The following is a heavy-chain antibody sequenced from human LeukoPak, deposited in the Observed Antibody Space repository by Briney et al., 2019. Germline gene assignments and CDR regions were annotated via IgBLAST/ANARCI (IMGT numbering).Heavy chain of an antibody. Sequence: GASVKVSCKPSGYTFTVYYIHWVRQAPRQGLECMGWINPTSGATNYAPKFQGRVTMTRDTSISTAYMELNSLRSDDTAVYFCARGVVAATFYYYMDVWGKGTTVTVSS. CDR3: ARGVVAATFYYYMDV. D-gene: IGHD2-15*01. J-gene: IGHJ6*03. CDR2: INPTSGAT. V-gene: IGHV1-2*02. CDR1: GYTFTVYY.